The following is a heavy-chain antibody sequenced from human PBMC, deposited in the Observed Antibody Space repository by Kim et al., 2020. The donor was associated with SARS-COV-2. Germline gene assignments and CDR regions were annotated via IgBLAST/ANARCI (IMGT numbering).Heavy chain of an antibody. CDR2: ISSSGSTI. D-gene: IGHD5-12*01. V-gene: IGHV3-48*03. CDR3: ARASRDGYNYRAYYFDY. CDR1: GFTFSSYE. J-gene: IGHJ4*02. Sequence: GSLRLSCAASGFTFSSYEMNWVRQAPGKGLEWVSYISSSGSTIYYADSVKGRFTTSRDNAKNSLYLQMNSLRAEDTAVYYCARASRDGYNYRAYYFDYWGPGTLVTVSS.